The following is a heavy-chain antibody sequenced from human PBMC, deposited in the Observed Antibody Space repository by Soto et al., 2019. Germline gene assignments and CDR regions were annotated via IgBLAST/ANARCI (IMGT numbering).Heavy chain of an antibody. CDR3: ARATPAGSADF. V-gene: IGHV4-31*03. Sequence: QVQLQESGPGLVKPSQTLSLTCTVSGGSHIRDGYYWSWIPPHPGKGLEWIAYISYSGSSYSNPSLKSRVTISADTSKNQFSLRLTSVTAADTAVYFCARATPAGSADFWGQGTLVTVSS. D-gene: IGHD2-2*01. J-gene: IGHJ4*02. CDR2: ISYSGSS. CDR1: GGSHIRDGYY.